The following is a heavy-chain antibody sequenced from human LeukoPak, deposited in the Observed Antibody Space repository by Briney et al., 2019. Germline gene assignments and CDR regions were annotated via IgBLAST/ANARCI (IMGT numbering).Heavy chain of an antibody. CDR1: GFTFSNYG. D-gene: IGHD3-10*01. J-gene: IGHJ4*02. Sequence: GGSLRLSCAASGFTFSNYGMHWVRQAPGKGLEWVAVISYDGSNKFYADPVKGRFTLSRDNSKNTLYLQMSSLRIEDTAVYYCGRGSVGFGELNYWGQGTLVTVSS. CDR3: GRGSVGFGELNY. CDR2: ISYDGSNK. V-gene: IGHV3-30*03.